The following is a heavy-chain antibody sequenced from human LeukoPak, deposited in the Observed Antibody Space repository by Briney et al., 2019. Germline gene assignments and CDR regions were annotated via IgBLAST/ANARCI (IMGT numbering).Heavy chain of an antibody. CDR2: IYTGGST. CDR1: GFTVSSNF. Sequence: GGSLRLSCAASGFTVSSNFMSWVRQAPGKGLEWVSSIYTGGSTYYADSVKGRFTISRDNAKNALHLQMNSLRVEDTAVYFCARIIPPYSFDYWGQGTLVTVSS. CDR3: ARIIPPYSFDY. D-gene: IGHD2-21*01. V-gene: IGHV3-53*01. J-gene: IGHJ4*02.